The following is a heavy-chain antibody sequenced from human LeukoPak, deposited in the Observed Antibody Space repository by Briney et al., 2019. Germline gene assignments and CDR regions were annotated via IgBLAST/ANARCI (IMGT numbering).Heavy chain of an antibody. D-gene: IGHD2-2*01. V-gene: IGHV4-59*01. CDR1: GRSISSYY. CDR3: ARAKAPDSSTILFDY. CDR2: IYYSGST. J-gene: IGHJ4*02. Sequence: PSETLSLTCTLSGRSISSYYWRWIRQPPGKGLEWIGYIYYSGSTNYNPSLKSRVTISVDRSKNQFSLMLSSVTAADTAVYYCARAKAPDSSTILFDYWGQGTLVTVSS.